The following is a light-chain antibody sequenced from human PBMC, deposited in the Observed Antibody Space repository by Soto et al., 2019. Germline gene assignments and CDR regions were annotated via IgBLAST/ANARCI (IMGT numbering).Light chain of an antibody. CDR1: SSDVGAYNF. CDR3: ISYAGSYTIYG. V-gene: IGLV2-14*01. J-gene: IGLJ1*01. Sequence: SALTQPASVSGSPGQSITISCTGTSSDVGAYNFVSWYQHHPGKVPKVIIYEVSNRPSGISNRFSGSKSGNTASLTISGLQAEDEADYFCISYAGSYTIYGFGNGTKVTV. CDR2: EVS.